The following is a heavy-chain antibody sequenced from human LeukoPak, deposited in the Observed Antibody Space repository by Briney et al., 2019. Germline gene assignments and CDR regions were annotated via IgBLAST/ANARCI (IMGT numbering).Heavy chain of an antibody. CDR3: AHRKNYYDSSVFDN. CDR1: GFSLNTRGVG. Sequence: ASGPTLVNPTQTLTLTCTFSGFSLNTRGVGVGWIRQPPGRALEWLALIYWDDDRRYSPSLKSRLTITKDISKNQVVLTMTNMDPVDTATYFCAHRKNYYDSSVFDNWGQGTLVTVSS. D-gene: IGHD3-22*01. V-gene: IGHV2-5*02. CDR2: IYWDDDR. J-gene: IGHJ4*02.